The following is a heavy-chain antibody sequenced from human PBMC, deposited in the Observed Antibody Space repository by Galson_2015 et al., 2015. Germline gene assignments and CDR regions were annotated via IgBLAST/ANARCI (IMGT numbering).Heavy chain of an antibody. CDR3: AGQQHDYGDYASLSHDAFDI. D-gene: IGHD4-17*01. J-gene: IGHJ3*02. V-gene: IGHV3-53*01. CDR2: IYSGGST. CDR1: GFTVSSNY. Sequence: SLRLSCAASGFTVSSNYMSWVRQAPGKGLEWVSVIYSGGSTYYADSVKGRFTISRDNSKNTLYLQMNSLRAEDTAVYYCAGQQHDYGDYASLSHDAFDIWGQGTMVTVSS.